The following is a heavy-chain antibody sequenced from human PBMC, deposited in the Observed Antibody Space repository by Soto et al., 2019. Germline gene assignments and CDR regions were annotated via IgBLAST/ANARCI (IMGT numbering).Heavy chain of an antibody. Sequence: ASVKVSCKASGYAFTSYGIGWVRQAPGQGLEWMGWISAYNGNTNYAQKLQGRVTMTTDTSTSTAYMELRSLRSDDTAVYYCATTAAPGGYYYYYYMDVWGKGTTVTVSS. CDR1: GYAFTSYG. D-gene: IGHD2-2*01. CDR3: ATTAAPGGYYYYYYMDV. J-gene: IGHJ6*03. V-gene: IGHV1-18*01. CDR2: ISAYNGNT.